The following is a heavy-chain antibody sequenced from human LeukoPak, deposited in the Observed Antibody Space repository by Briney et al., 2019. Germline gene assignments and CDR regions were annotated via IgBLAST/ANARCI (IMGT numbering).Heavy chain of an antibody. CDR1: GYTLTELS. CDR3: ATDFYGDTYWYFDL. Sequence: ASVTVSCTVSGYTLTELSMHRVRQAPGKGLEWMGGFDPEDGETIYAQKFQGRVTMTEDTSTDTAYMELSSLRSEDTAVYYCATDFYGDTYWYFDLWGRGTLVTVSS. J-gene: IGHJ2*01. V-gene: IGHV1-24*01. CDR2: FDPEDGET. D-gene: IGHD4-17*01.